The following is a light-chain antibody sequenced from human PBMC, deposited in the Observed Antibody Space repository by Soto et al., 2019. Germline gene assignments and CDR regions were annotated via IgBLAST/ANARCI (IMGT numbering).Light chain of an antibody. V-gene: IGKV1-39*01. Sequence: DIQMTQSPSTLSGSLGNRVTITCRASQTISSWLAWYQQKPGKAPKLLIYAASSLQSGVPSRFSGSGSGTDFTLTSSSLQPEDFATYYCQQSYSTPITFGKGTRLEIK. CDR1: QTISSW. CDR3: QQSYSTPIT. CDR2: AAS. J-gene: IGKJ5*01.